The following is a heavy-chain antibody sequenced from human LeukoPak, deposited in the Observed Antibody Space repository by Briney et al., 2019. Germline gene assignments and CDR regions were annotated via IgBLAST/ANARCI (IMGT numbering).Heavy chain of an antibody. Sequence: QPGRSLRLSCAASGFTFYDYAMHWVRHAPGKGLEWVSGISWNGGSIAYADSVKGRFTISRDNAKTSLYLQMNSLRAEDTALYYCAKEALRSGAFDIWGQGTMVTVSS. CDR1: GFTFYDYA. CDR3: AKEALRSGAFDI. V-gene: IGHV3-9*01. D-gene: IGHD3-10*01. CDR2: ISWNGGSI. J-gene: IGHJ3*02.